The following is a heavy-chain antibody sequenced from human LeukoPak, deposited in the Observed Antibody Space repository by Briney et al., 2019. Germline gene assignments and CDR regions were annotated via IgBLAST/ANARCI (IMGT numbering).Heavy chain of an antibody. V-gene: IGHV4-38-2*02. J-gene: IGHJ4*02. Sequence: SETLSLTCTVSGYSMRSGYYWGWIRQLPGKGLEWIGSIHHSGNTYCNPSLRSRVTMSVDTSKNQFSLTLSSVTAADTAVYYCARDFLSNRDTAPHFWGQGTLVIVSS. D-gene: IGHD5-18*01. CDR2: IHHSGNT. CDR3: ARDFLSNRDTAPHF. CDR1: GYSMRSGYY.